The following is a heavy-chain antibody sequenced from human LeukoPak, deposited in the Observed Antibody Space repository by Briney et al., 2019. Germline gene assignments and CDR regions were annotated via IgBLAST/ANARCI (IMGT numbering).Heavy chain of an antibody. CDR1: GGTFSSYA. V-gene: IGHV1-69*01. D-gene: IGHD1/OR15-1a*01. Sequence: AASVKVSCKASGGTFSSYAISWVRQAPGQGLEWMGGIIPIFGTANYAQKFQGRVTITADESTSTAYMELSSLRSEDTAVYYCARGTGITGTDDYWGQGTLVTVSS. J-gene: IGHJ4*02. CDR3: ARGTGITGTDDY. CDR2: IIPIFGTA.